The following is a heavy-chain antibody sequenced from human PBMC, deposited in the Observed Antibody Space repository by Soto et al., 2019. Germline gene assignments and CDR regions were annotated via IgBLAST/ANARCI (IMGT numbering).Heavy chain of an antibody. J-gene: IGHJ6*02. CDR3: GRDLYQSVFYYGMDV. CDR1: GYTFTSYG. CDR2: ISTYNGNT. D-gene: IGHD2-2*01. Sequence: QVQVMQSGAEVKKPGASVKVSCKASGYTFTSYGISWVLQDPGQGLEWMGWISTYNGNTNYAQKLQGRVTMTTDTSTSTAYMELRSLRSDDTAVYYCGRDLYQSVFYYGMDVWGQGTTVTVSS. V-gene: IGHV1-18*01.